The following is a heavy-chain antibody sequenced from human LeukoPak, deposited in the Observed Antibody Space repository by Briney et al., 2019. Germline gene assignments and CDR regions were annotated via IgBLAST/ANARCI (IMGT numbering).Heavy chain of an antibody. CDR1: GFTFSTYA. J-gene: IGHJ4*02. Sequence: GGSLRLSCAASGFTFSTYAMHWVRQAPGKGLEWVAFIWPDGSKKYYADSVKGRFAISRENSKNTVYLQMSDLRPEDTALYFCAKISSSAESNFDYWGQGTLLTVSS. V-gene: IGHV3-30*02. CDR3: AKISSSAESNFDY. CDR2: IWPDGSKK. D-gene: IGHD6-25*01.